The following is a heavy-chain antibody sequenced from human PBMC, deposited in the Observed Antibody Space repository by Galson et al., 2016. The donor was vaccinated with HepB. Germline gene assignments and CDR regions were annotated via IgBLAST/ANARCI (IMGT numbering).Heavy chain of an antibody. CDR1: GGTFSSYA. V-gene: IGHV1-69*06. CDR2: IIPLFGRA. D-gene: IGHD3-16*01. J-gene: IGHJ4*02. CDR3: AGSRASDFWFDF. Sequence: SVKVSCKASGGTFSSYAINWVRQAPGQGLEWMGGIIPLFGRANLAQKFQGRVTITADKSTTTAYMELSSLRSGDTAVYYCAGSRASDFWFDFWGQGTLVTVSS.